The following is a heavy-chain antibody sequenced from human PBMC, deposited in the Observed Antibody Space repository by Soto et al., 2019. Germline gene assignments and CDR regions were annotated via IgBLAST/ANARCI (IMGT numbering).Heavy chain of an antibody. Sequence: GALRLSCAASGFTFSSYWMHWVRQAPGKGLVWVSRINSDGSSTSYADSVKGRFTISRDNAKNTLYLQMNSLRAEDTAVYYCARGGNVDTAMAYDYWVQGTLVTVSS. V-gene: IGHV3-74*01. CDR1: GFTFSSYW. CDR2: INSDGSST. CDR3: ARGGNVDTAMAYDY. J-gene: IGHJ4*02. D-gene: IGHD5-18*01.